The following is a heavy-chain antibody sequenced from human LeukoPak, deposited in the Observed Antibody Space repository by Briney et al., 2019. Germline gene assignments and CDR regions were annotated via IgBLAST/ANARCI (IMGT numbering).Heavy chain of an antibody. D-gene: IGHD1-14*01. CDR1: GFTFSDYH. CDR2: ISSSGSTT. J-gene: IGHJ4*02. V-gene: IGHV3-11*01. Sequence: PGGPLRLSCAASGFTFSDYHMTWIHQPPGKGLQRVSYISSSGSTTYYADSVKRRFTISRDNAGNSLYLQMNSLRAEDTALYYCAREKAGPADYWGQGTLVTVSS. CDR3: AREKAGPADY.